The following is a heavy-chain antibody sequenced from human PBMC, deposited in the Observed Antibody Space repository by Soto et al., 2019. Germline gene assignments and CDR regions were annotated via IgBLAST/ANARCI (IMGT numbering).Heavy chain of an antibody. CDR3: ARGGSGNNRLDP. D-gene: IGHD3-10*01. V-gene: IGHV4-59*01. CDR2: IYYSGST. Sequence: ASESLSLTCTVSGGSISSYYWSWIRQPPGKGLEWIGYIYYSGSTNYNPSLKSRVTISVDTSKNQFSLKLSSVTAADTAVYYCARGGSGNNRLDPWGQGTRVTVSS. J-gene: IGHJ5*02. CDR1: GGSISSYY.